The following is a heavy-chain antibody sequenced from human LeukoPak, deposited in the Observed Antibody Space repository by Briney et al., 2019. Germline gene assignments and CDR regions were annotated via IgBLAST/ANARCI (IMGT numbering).Heavy chain of an antibody. CDR3: AGFGESSLAFDI. Sequence: GGSLRLSCAASGFTFSSYGMHWVRQAPGKRLEWVAVISYDGSNKYYADSVKGRFTISRDNSKNTLYLQMNSLRAEDRAVYYCAGFGESSLAFDIWGQGTMVTVSS. D-gene: IGHD3-10*01. CDR2: ISYDGSNK. CDR1: GFTFSSYG. V-gene: IGHV3-30*03. J-gene: IGHJ3*02.